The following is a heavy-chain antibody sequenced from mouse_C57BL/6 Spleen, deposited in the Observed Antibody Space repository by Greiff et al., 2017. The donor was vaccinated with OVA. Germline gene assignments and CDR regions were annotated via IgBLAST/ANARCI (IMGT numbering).Heavy chain of an antibody. CDR2: INHNNGGT. V-gene: IGHV1-22*01. D-gene: IGHD2-5*01. CDR3: TRSFRNYVFLDY. CDR1: GYTFTDYN. Sequence: EVQLQESGPELVKPGASVKMSCKASGYTFTDYNMHWVKQSHGKSLEWIGYINHNNGGTSYNPKFQGTATLTVYTTSRIAYMVLRSLTSEDSAVYYCTRSFRNYVFLDYWGQGTTLTVSS. J-gene: IGHJ2*01.